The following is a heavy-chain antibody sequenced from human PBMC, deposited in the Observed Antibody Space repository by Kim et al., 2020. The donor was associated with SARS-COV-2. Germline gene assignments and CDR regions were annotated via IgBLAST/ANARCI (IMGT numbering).Heavy chain of an antibody. V-gene: IGHV3-23*01. CDR1: GFTFSNFA. CDR2: IGAGGSYI. Sequence: GGSLRLSCTASGFTFSNFAMRWVRQAPGKGLEWVSSIGAGGSYIYYADSVKGRFTISRDNSKNTLSLQINNLRAEDTAVYYCAKERNYYSSGRYYSVFDDWGQGTQVTVSS. J-gene: IGHJ4*02. D-gene: IGHD3-10*01. CDR3: AKERNYYSSGRYYSVFDD.